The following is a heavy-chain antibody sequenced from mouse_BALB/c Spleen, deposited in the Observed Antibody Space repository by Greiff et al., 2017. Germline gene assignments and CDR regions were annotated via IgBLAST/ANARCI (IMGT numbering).Heavy chain of an antibody. V-gene: IGHV5-9*03. J-gene: IGHJ2*01. CDR1: GFTFSSYT. CDR3: ARSAVVARGYYFDY. D-gene: IGHD1-1*01. CDR2: ISSGGGNT. Sequence: EVKLMESGGGLVKPGGSLKLSCAASGFTFSSYTMSWVRQTPEKRLEWVATISSGGGNTYYPDSVKGRFTISRDNAKNNLYLQMSSLRSEDTALYYCARSAVVARGYYFDYWGQGTTLTVSS.